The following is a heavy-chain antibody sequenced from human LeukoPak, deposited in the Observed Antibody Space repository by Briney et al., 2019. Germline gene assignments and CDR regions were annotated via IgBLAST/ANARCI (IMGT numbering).Heavy chain of an antibody. V-gene: IGHV4-61*02. CDR2: IYTSGST. J-gene: IGHJ6*03. CDR3: ARVRTSGAPIYYYYYYMDV. Sequence: SETLSLTCTVSGGSISSGSYYWSWIRQPAGKGLDWIGRIYTSGSTNYNPSLKSRVTISVDTSKNQFSLKLSSVTAADTAVYDCARVRTSGAPIYYYYYYMDVWGKGTTITISS. CDR1: GGSISSGSYY. D-gene: IGHD3-16*01.